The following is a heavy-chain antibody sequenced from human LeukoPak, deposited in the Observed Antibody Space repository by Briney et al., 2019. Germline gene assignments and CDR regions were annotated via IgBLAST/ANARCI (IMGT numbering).Heavy chain of an antibody. CDR3: ARATASGSGRAYDH. J-gene: IGHJ4*02. Sequence: PETLSLTCALSGESMIGHSSTWIPPPPRKRLEWIGEIHHSGGTNSNPSLKNQLTTSMDMSKNQFSLNLKSVTAADTAVYYCARATASGSGRAYDHWAQGNLVPVSS. D-gene: IGHD3-10*01. CDR2: IHHSGGT. V-gene: IGHV4-34*01. CDR1: GESMIGHS.